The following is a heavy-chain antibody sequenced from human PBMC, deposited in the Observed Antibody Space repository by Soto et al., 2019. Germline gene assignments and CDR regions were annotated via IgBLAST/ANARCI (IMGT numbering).Heavy chain of an antibody. D-gene: IGHD5-18*01. CDR3: ARRPYVLAMGPFYFDY. Sequence: PGGSLRLSCAASGFTFSSYAMHWVRQGPGKGLGWVAVISYDGSNKYYADSVKGRFTISRDNWKNTLYLQMNSLRAEDTAVYYCARRPYVLAMGPFYFDYWGQGTLVTVSS. CDR2: ISYDGSNK. J-gene: IGHJ4*02. V-gene: IGHV3-30-3*01. CDR1: GFTFSSYA.